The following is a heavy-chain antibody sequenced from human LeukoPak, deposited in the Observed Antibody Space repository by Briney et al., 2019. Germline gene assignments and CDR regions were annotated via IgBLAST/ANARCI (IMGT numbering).Heavy chain of an antibody. D-gene: IGHD4-17*01. Sequence: PGGSLRLSCAASGFTFSSYAMSWVRQAPGKGLEWVSAISTGAGSTYYADSVKGRFTISRDNSKNTLYLQMNSLGAEDTAVYYCAREGLHDYGDLGCFDYWAHGTLVTVSS. V-gene: IGHV3-23*01. CDR3: AREGLHDYGDLGCFDY. J-gene: IGHJ4*01. CDR2: ISTGAGST. CDR1: GFTFSSYA.